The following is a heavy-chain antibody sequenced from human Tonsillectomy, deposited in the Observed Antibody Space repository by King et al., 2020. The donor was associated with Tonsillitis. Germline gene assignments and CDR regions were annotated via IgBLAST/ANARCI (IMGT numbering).Heavy chain of an antibody. J-gene: IGHJ5*02. CDR2: INPNSGGT. Sequence: QPVQSGAEVKKPGASVKVSCKASGYTFTGYYMHWVRQAPGQGLEWMGWINPNSGGTNYAQKFQGRVTMTRDTSISTAYMELSRLRSNDTAVYYCASSYDGSGYGWFDPWGQGTLVTVSS. V-gene: IGHV1-2*02. D-gene: IGHD3-22*01. CDR3: ASSYDGSGYGWFDP. CDR1: GYTFTGYY.